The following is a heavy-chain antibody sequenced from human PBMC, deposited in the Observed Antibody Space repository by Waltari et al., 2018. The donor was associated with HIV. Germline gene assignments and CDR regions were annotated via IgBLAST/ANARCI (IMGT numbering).Heavy chain of an antibody. V-gene: IGHV3-66*01. CDR3: ARVDRAGTTSGWDVFDI. CDR2: MYSGGTT. CDR1: GFTVSSHH. D-gene: IGHD1-1*01. J-gene: IGHJ3*02. Sequence: EVQLVESGGGLVRPGGSLRLSCAASGFTVSSHHMGWVRQSPGEGLVYFSVMYSGGTTHYADSVNGRFTISRDSSKSALYLQMNTLRAEDTALYYCARVDRAGTTSGWDVFDIWGQGTMVTVSS.